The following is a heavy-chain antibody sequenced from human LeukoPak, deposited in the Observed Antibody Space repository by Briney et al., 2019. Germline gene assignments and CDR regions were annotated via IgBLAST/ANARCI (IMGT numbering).Heavy chain of an antibody. CDR3: ARGTGERETYFDY. D-gene: IGHD1-1*01. CDR2: INPNSGGT. Sequence: ASVKVSCKASGYTFIGYYMHWVRQAPGQGLEWMGWINPNSGGTNYAQKFQGRVTMTRDTSISTAYMELSRLRSDDTAVYYCARGTGERETYFDYWGQGTLVTVSS. J-gene: IGHJ4*02. V-gene: IGHV1-2*02. CDR1: GYTFIGYY.